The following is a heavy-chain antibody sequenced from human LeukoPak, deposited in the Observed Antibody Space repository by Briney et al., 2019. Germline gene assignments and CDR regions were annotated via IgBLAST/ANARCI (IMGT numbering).Heavy chain of an antibody. CDR2: ISGRGGST. Sequence: GGSLRLSCAASGFTFSSYAMSWVRQAPGKGLEWVSAISGRGGSTYYADSVKGRFPISRDNSKNPLYLQMNSLRAEDTAVYYCASRVNGGSSGWSYYFDYWGQGTLVTVSS. CDR1: GFTFSSYA. D-gene: IGHD6-19*01. CDR3: ASRVNGGSSGWSYYFDY. V-gene: IGHV3-23*01. J-gene: IGHJ4*02.